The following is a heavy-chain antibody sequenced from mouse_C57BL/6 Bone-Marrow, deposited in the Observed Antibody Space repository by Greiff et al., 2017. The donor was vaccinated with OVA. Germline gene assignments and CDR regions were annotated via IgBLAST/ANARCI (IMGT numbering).Heavy chain of an antibody. CDR1: GFTFSDYY. V-gene: IGHV5-12*01. D-gene: IGHD3-2*02. CDR3: ARRDSSGGAWFAY. Sequence: VQLKESGGGLVQPGGSLKLSCAASGFTFSDYYMYWVRQTPEKRLEWVAYISNGGGSTYYPDTVKGRFTISRDNAKNTLYLQMSRLKSEDTAMYYCARRDSSGGAWFAYWGQGTLVTVSA. J-gene: IGHJ3*01. CDR2: ISNGGGST.